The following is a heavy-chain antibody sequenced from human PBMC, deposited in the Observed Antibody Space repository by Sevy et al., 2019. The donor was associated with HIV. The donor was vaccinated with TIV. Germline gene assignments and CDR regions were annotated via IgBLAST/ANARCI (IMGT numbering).Heavy chain of an antibody. CDR1: GFSFSTYA. V-gene: IGHV3-23*01. CDR3: AKEGPGYNYDSSGYFPS. Sequence: GGSLRLSCAASGFSFSTYAMTWVRQAPGKGLEWVSAISGSGSNTYNADSVKGRFTISRDNSKNTLYLQMNSLRAEDTAVYYCAKEGPGYNYDSSGYFPSWCQGTLVTVSS. CDR2: ISGSGSNT. J-gene: IGHJ4*02. D-gene: IGHD3-22*01.